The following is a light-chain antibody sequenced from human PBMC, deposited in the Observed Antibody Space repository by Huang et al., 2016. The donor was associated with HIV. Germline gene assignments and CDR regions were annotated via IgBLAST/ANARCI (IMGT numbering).Light chain of an antibody. J-gene: IGKJ4*01. CDR1: QSIRSNY. V-gene: IGKV3-20*01. Sequence: EIVLTQSPGTLSLSPGERATLSCMASQSIRSNYLAWYQQKPGQAPRLLIYGASSRAAGIPDRLSGSGSGTEFILSISRLEPEDFAVYYCQQYGSSELTFGGGTKVEIK. CDR2: GAS. CDR3: QQYGSSELT.